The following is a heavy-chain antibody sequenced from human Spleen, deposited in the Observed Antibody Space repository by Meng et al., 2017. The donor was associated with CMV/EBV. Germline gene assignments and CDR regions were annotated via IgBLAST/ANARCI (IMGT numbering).Heavy chain of an antibody. Sequence: GGSLRLSCAASGFTFSSYEMNWVRQAPGKGLEWVSYISSSGSTIYYADSVKGRFTISRDNAKNSLYLQMNSLRTEDTALYYCAKDGPEGSSTTLNGMDVWGQGTTVTVSS. CDR2: ISSSGSTI. D-gene: IGHD2-2*01. CDR1: GFTFSSYE. CDR3: AKDGPEGSSTTLNGMDV. V-gene: IGHV3-48*03. J-gene: IGHJ6*02.